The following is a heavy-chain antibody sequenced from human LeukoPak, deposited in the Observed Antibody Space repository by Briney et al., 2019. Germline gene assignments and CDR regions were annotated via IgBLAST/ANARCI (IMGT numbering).Heavy chain of an antibody. J-gene: IGHJ6*03. Sequence: GGSLRLSCAASGFTFSSYAMHWVRQAPGKGLEWVAVISYDGSNKYYADSVKGRFTTSRDNSKNTLYLQMNGLRAEDTALYYCAKAAYSSSSCYYYYYMDVWGRGTTVTVSS. CDR2: ISYDGSNK. D-gene: IGHD6-6*01. V-gene: IGHV3-30-3*01. CDR3: AKAAYSSSSCYYYYYMDV. CDR1: GFTFSSYA.